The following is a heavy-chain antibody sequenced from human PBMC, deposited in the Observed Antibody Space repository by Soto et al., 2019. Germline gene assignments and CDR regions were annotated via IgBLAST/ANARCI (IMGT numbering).Heavy chain of an antibody. CDR3: ATSRTSIAVAGETEYYFDY. D-gene: IGHD6-19*01. J-gene: IGHJ4*02. V-gene: IGHV1-2*04. Sequence: QVQLVQSGAEVKKPGASVKVSCKTSGYTFTDFYMHWVRQAPGQGLEWMGWINTNSGGTKYAQNFQGLVTMTRDTSIITAYMELSRLRSDDTAVYYWATSRTSIAVAGETEYYFDYWGQGPLVPVSS. CDR2: INTNSGGT. CDR1: GYTFTDFY.